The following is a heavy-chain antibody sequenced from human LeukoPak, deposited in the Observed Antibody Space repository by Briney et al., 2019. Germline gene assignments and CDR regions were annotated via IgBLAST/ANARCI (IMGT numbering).Heavy chain of an antibody. D-gene: IGHD2-15*01. CDR1: GFSLSTSGVG. J-gene: IGHJ4*02. V-gene: IGHV2-5*02. CDR2: LYWDDDK. CDR3: AHWGGVVGGFDD. Sequence: GPTLVNPTQTLTLTCTFSGFSLSTSGVGVGWIRQPPGKALEWLALLYWDDDKSYSPSLKSSPTITKDTSKNQVVITMTNMDPVDTAAYYCAHWGGVVGGFDDWGQGTLVTVSS.